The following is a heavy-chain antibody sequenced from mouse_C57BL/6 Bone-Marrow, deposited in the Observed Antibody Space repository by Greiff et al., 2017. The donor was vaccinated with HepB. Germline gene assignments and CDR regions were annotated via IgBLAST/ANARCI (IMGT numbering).Heavy chain of an antibody. J-gene: IGHJ3*01. V-gene: IGHV1-81*01. Sequence: QVQLQQSGAELARPGASVKLSCKASGYTFTSYGISWVKQRTGQGLEWIGEIYPRSGNTYYNEKFKGKATLTADKSSSTAYMELRSLTSEDSAVYFCARPLADWGQGTLVTVSA. CDR3: ARPLAD. CDR2: IYPRSGNT. CDR1: GYTFTSYG.